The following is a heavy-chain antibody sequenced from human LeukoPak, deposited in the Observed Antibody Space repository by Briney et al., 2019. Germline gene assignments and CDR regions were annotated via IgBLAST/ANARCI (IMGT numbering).Heavy chain of an antibody. J-gene: IGHJ3*02. CDR3: ALRNRAFGI. CDR1: GYTFTGYY. CDR2: INPNSGGT. Sequence: GASVKVSCKASGYTFTGYYMHWVRQAPGQGLEWMGWINPNSGGTNYAQKFQGRVTITRNTSISTAYMELSSLRSEDTAVYYCALRNRAFGIWGQGTMVTVSS. D-gene: IGHD3-3*01. V-gene: IGHV1-2*02.